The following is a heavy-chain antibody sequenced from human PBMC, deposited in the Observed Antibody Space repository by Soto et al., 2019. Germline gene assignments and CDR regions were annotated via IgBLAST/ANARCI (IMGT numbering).Heavy chain of an antibody. V-gene: IGHV4-34*01. D-gene: IGHD5-18*01. J-gene: IGHJ6*01. CDR3: ARGGYSYGYHYYYYGMDV. CDR2: INHSGST. Sequence: ESLCLTCAGSGWSFSGYDWSWILQPPGKGLEWTGEINHSGSTNYNPSLNSRVTISVDTPKNQFSLKLSSVTAADTAVYYCARGGYSYGYHYYYYGMDVWGQGTTVTVSS. CDR1: GWSFSGYD.